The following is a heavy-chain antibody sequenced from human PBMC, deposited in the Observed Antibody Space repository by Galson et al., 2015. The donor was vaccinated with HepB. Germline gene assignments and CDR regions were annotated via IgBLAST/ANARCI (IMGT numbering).Heavy chain of an antibody. Sequence: SVKVSCKVSGYTLTELSMHWVRQAPGKGLEWMGGFDPEDGETIYAQKFQGRVTMTEDTSTDTAYMELSSLRSEDTAVYYCATVGTMVRGVGFDPWGQGTLVTVSS. CDR3: ATVGTMVRGVGFDP. V-gene: IGHV1-24*01. CDR2: FDPEDGET. CDR1: GYTLTELS. J-gene: IGHJ5*02. D-gene: IGHD3-10*01.